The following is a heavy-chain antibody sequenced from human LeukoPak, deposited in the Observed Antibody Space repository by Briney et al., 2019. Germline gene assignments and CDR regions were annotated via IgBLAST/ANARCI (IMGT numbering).Heavy chain of an antibody. D-gene: IGHD3-16*01. CDR2: IHYSGST. CDR3: ARGGGPPSYLDF. Sequence: PSETLSLTCTVSGGSISSYYWSWIRQPPGKGLEWIGYIHYSGSTNYKASLKSRVTISVDTSKNQFSLKMTSVTAADTAVYYCARGGGPPSYLDFWGQGILVTVSS. CDR1: GGSISSYY. V-gene: IGHV4-59*01. J-gene: IGHJ4*02.